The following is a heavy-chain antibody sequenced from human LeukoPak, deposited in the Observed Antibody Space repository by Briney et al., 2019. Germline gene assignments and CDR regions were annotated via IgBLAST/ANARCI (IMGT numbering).Heavy chain of an antibody. CDR3: ATYSSLNRREFQY. CDR1: GFTFRKYW. CDR2: INPDDEST. V-gene: IGHV3-74*01. J-gene: IGHJ1*01. D-gene: IGHD3-22*01. Sequence: GGSLRLSCVASGFTFRKYWLHWVRQAPGKGLEWVSRINPDDESTSYADSVRGRFTISRDNAKNSLYLQMNSLRAEDMAVYYCATYSSLNRREFQYWGQGTLLTVSS.